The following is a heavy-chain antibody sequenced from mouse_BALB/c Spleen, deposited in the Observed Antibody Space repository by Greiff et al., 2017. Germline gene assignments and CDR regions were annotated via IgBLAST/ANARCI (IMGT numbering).Heavy chain of an antibody. CDR2: ISYSGST. CDR1: GASIPSVY. J-gene: IGHJ1*01. D-gene: IGHD1-1*01. V-gene: IGHV3-8*02. Sequence: EVQRVESGPTPVKPSQTLSLPFLFTGASIPSVYWNWTRKFPGNKLEYMGYISYSGSTYYNPSLKSRISITRDTSKNQYYLQLNSVTTEDTATYYCARSRGSSYEWYFDVWGAGTTVTVSS. CDR3: ARSRGSSYEWYFDV.